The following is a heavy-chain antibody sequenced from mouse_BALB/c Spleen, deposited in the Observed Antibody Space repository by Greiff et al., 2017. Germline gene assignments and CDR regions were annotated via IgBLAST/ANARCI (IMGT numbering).Heavy chain of an antibody. J-gene: IGHJ2*01. CDR2: ISSGGIYT. Sequence: EVKLVESGGGLVKPGGSLKLSCAASGFTFSSYAMSWVRQSPEKRLEWVAEISSGGIYTYYPDTVTGRFTISRDNAKNTLYLEMSSLRSEDTAMYYCAGGEGLYYLDYWGQGTTLTVSS. V-gene: IGHV5-9-4*01. CDR3: AGGEGLYYLDY. CDR1: GFTFSSYA.